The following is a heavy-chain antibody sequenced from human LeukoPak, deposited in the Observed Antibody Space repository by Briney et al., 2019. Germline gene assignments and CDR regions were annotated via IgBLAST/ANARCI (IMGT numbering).Heavy chain of an antibody. D-gene: IGHD3-22*01. CDR1: GSTFTVYC. V-gene: IGHV1-2*02. Sequence: ASVKVSCKCSGSTFTVYCMNWVRQAPGQPLEWMGWINPNSGGTNYAQKFQGRVTRTRDTSISTAYMELSRLRSDDTAVYYCARNFYFDSSGYYHYWGEGTLVTVSS. J-gene: IGHJ4*02. CDR3: ARNFYFDSSGYYHY. CDR2: INPNSGGT.